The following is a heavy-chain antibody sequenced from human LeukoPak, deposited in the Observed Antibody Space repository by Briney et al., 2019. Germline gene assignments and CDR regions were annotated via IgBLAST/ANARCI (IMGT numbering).Heavy chain of an antibody. J-gene: IGHJ6*02. V-gene: IGHV3-64D*06. CDR2: VHPDGRTT. CDR3: VRDLYGMDV. CDR1: GFSFSHLA. Sequence: GGSLRLSCSASGFSFSHLAMHGVRQAPGKGLEYVSVVHPDGRTTNYADTVKGRFTSSRDNSRNMLYLQMSSVTAEDTANYYCVRDLYGMDVWGQGTTVTVSS.